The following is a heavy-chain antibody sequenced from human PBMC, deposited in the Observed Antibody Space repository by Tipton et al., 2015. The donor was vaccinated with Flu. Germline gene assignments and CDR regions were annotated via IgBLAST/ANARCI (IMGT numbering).Heavy chain of an antibody. CDR3: ATDAGSLDY. D-gene: IGHD1-26*01. CDR2: MNPNSGYA. CDR1: GYTFTSYD. Sequence: QVQLVQSGAEVRKPGASVRVSCKASGYTFTSYDVNRVRLATGQGLEWMGWMNPNSGYAGYAQKFQGRVTMTRNTSISTAYLELTSLRSDDTAIYYCATDAGSLDYWGQGTVVTVSS. J-gene: IGHJ4*02. V-gene: IGHV1-8*01.